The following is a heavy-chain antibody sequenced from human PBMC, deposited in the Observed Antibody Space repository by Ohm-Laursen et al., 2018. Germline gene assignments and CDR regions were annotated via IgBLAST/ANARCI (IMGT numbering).Heavy chain of an antibody. J-gene: IGHJ4*02. V-gene: IGHV3-74*01. CDR3: AKTWLFRGYDYYFDY. D-gene: IGHD5-12*01. Sequence: SLRLSCAASGFTFSSYWMHWVRQAPGKGLVWVSRINSDGSSATYADSAKGRFTISRDNSKNTLYLQMNSLRAEDTAVYYCAKTWLFRGYDYYFDYWGQGTLVTVSS. CDR1: GFTFSSYW. CDR2: INSDGSSA.